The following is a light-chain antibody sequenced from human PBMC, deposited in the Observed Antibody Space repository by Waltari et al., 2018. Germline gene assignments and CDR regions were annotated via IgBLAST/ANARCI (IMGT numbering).Light chain of an antibody. CDR2: DAS. Sequence: TQSPSTLSASVGDRVTITCRASQSISSWLAWYQQKPGQAPRLLIYDASNRATGIPARFNGSGSGTDFTLTISRLEPDDFAVYYCQQRSNWPPYTFGQGTKLEIK. V-gene: IGKV3-11*01. CDR1: QSISSW. CDR3: QQRSNWPPYT. J-gene: IGKJ2*01.